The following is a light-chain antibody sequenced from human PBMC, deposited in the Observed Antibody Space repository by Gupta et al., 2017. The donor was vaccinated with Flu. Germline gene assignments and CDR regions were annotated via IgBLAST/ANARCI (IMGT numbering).Light chain of an antibody. J-gene: IGKJ4*01. CDR2: DAS. V-gene: IGKV1-39*01. Sequence: DSQMTQSPSSLSASVGDRVTITCRARQSISSYLNWYQQKPGKAPKLLIYDASRLQSGIPSRFSGSGSGTXFTLTIXSRQPEEFAMYYCQQTYSTPFSFGXGTKVEIK. CDR1: QSISSY. CDR3: QQTYSTPFS.